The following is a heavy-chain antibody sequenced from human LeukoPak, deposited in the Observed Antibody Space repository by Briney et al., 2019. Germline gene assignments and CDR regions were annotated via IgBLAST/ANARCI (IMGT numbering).Heavy chain of an antibody. Sequence: ASVKVSCKASGYTFSGYYMHWVRQAPGQGLEWMGWINPNSGGTYYAQKFQGRVTMTRDTSISTAYMELSRLRSDDTAVFYCARAPLYYYGSGSYYEDYWGQGTLVTVSS. CDR1: GYTFSGYY. J-gene: IGHJ4*02. V-gene: IGHV1-2*02. D-gene: IGHD3-10*01. CDR2: INPNSGGT. CDR3: ARAPLYYYGSGSYYEDY.